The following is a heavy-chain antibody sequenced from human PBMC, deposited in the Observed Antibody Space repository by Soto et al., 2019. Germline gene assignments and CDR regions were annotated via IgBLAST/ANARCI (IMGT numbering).Heavy chain of an antibody. D-gene: IGHD2-15*01. Sequence: SETLSLTCTVSGGSVSSYYWNWIRQPAGKGMEWIVRIYTGGSTNYNPSLKSRVTLSVDTSKHQFSLRLTSVTAADTAVYYCARASVGPPGGRRWPMTFDLWGNGSLVTVCS. V-gene: IGHV4-4*07. J-gene: IGHJ4*03. CDR1: GGSVSSYY. CDR2: IYTGGST. CDR3: ARASVGPPGGRRWPMTFDL.